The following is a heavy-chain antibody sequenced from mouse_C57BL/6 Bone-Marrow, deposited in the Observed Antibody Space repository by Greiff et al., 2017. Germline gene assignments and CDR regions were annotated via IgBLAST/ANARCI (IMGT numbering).Heavy chain of an antibody. CDR2: INPSTGGT. V-gene: IGHV1-42*01. CDR3: ASPYGSSYGGFAY. Sequence: EVQLQQSGPELVKPGASVKISCKASGYSFTGYYMNWVKQSPEKSLEWIGEINPSTGGTTYNQKFKAKATLTVEKSSSTAYMQLKSLTSEDSAVYYCASPYGSSYGGFAYWGQGTLVTVSA. CDR1: GYSFTGYY. J-gene: IGHJ3*01. D-gene: IGHD1-1*01.